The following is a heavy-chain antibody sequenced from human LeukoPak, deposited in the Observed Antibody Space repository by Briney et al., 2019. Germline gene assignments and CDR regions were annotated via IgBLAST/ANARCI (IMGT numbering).Heavy chain of an antibody. J-gene: IGHJ4*02. CDR1: GGSISSYY. CDR2: IYYSGST. Sequence: SETLSLTCTVSGGSISSYYWSWIRQPPGKGLEWIGYIYYSGSTNYNPSLKSRVTISVDTSKNQFSLKLSSVTAADTAVYYCARAEYCSGGSCYAIWGQGTLVIVSS. CDR3: ARAEYCSGGSCYAI. V-gene: IGHV4-59*01. D-gene: IGHD2-15*01.